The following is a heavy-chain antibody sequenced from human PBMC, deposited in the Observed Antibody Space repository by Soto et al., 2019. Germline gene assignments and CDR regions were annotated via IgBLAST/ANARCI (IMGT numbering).Heavy chain of an antibody. CDR3: ARGGEPTYDFWSGSHYYTDV. D-gene: IGHD3-3*01. CDR1: GFTFSSYD. J-gene: IGHJ6*03. Sequence: GGSLRLSCAASGFTFSSYDMHWVRQATGKGLEWVSAIGTAGDTYYPGSVKGRFTISRENAKNSLYLQMNSLRAGDTAVYYCARGGEPTYDFWSGSHYYTDVWGKGTTVTVSS. V-gene: IGHV3-13*01. CDR2: IGTAGDT.